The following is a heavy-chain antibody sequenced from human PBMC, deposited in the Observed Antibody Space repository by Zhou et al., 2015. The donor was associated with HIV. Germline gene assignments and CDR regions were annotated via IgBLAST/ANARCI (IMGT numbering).Heavy chain of an antibody. D-gene: IGHD3-22*01. CDR3: ARGLYYDSSGYYSVLAEYFQH. CDR1: GGTFGSYA. V-gene: IGHV1-69*01. Sequence: QVQLVQSGAEVKKPGSSVKVSCKASGGTFGSYAINWVRQAPGRGLEWVGGIVPLFGTTTYAQMLPGRVVITADDSTSTSYMELNRLRSEDTAVYYCARGLYYDSSGYYSVLAEYFQHWGQGTLVTVSS. J-gene: IGHJ1*01. CDR2: IVPLFGTT.